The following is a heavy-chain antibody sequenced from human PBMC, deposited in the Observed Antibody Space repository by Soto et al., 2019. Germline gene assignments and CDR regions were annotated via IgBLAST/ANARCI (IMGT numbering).Heavy chain of an antibody. CDR3: ARVPRP. Sequence: QLQLQESGSGLVKPSQTLSLTCAVSGGSISSGGYSWSWIRQPPGKGLEWIGYIYHSGSTYYNPSPXSXFTISVARSKNQFSRKLSSVTAADTAVYYCARVPRPGGQGTLVTVSS. CDR1: GGSISSGGYS. V-gene: IGHV4-30-2*01. J-gene: IGHJ5*02. CDR2: IYHSGST.